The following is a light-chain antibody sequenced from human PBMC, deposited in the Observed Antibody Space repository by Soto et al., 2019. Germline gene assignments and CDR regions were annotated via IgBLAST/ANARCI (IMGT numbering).Light chain of an antibody. Sequence: EIVLTQSPGTLSLSPGERATLSCRASQSVRSSYLAWYHQKPGQPPRLLIFGASNRATGIPDRFSGSESGTDFTLTISRLEPEDFAVYYCQQYESSPYTFGQGTRREIK. CDR1: QSVRSSY. V-gene: IGKV3-20*01. CDR3: QQYESSPYT. J-gene: IGKJ2*01. CDR2: GAS.